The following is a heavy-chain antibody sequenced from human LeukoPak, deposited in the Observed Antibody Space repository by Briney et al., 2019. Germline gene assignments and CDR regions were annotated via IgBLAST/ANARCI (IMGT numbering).Heavy chain of an antibody. J-gene: IGHJ4*02. CDR3: ARGTVVTEAYYFDY. Sequence: PGRSLRLSCAASGFTFSSYAMHWVRQAPGKGLEWVAVISYDGSNKYYADSVKGRFTISRDNSKNTLYLQMNSLRAEDTAVYYCARGTVVTEAYYFDYWGQGTLVTVSS. D-gene: IGHD4-23*01. CDR1: GFTFSSYA. V-gene: IGHV3-30-3*01. CDR2: ISYDGSNK.